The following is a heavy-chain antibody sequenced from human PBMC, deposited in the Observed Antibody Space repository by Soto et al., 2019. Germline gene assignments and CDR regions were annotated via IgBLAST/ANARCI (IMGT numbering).Heavy chain of an antibody. V-gene: IGHV3-9*01. CDR2: ISWNSGSI. CDR3: AKAVSGSYRGHFDY. D-gene: IGHD1-26*01. Sequence: EVQLVESGGGLVQPGRSLRLSCAASGFTFDDYVMHWVRQAPGKGLEWVSGISWNSGSIGYADSVKGRFTISRDNAKNSLYLQMNSLRAEDTALYYCAKAVSGSYRGHFDYWGQGTLVTVSS. CDR1: GFTFDDYV. J-gene: IGHJ4*02.